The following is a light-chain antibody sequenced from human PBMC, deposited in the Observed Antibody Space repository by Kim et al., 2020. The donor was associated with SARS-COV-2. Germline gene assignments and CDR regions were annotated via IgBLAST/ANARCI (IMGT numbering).Light chain of an antibody. Sequence: SSSYLAWYQQKPGQAPRLLMYGASSRATGIPDRFSGSGSATDFTLTISRLEPEDFAVYYCQQYGSSPWTFGQGTKVDIK. CDR2: GAS. V-gene: IGKV3-20*01. CDR3: QQYGSSPWT. CDR1: SSSY. J-gene: IGKJ1*01.